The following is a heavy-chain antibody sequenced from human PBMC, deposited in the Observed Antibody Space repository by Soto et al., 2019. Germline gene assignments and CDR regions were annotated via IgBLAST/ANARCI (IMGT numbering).Heavy chain of an antibody. Sequence: QITLKESGPTLVRPAQTLTLTCDFSGFSLSTYHMGVAWIRQPPGKALGWLALIYWDDDKRYSPSLKDRLAISKDTSSNPVVLTITNMDPGDTATYFCALAGDYDLLTFDHWGPGTLVTVSS. V-gene: IGHV2-5*02. CDR3: ALAGDYDLLTFDH. CDR1: GFSLSTYHMG. J-gene: IGHJ4*02. CDR2: IYWDDDK. D-gene: IGHD4-17*01.